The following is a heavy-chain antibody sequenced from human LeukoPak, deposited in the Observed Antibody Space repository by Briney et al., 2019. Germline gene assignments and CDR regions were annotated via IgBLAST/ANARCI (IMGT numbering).Heavy chain of an antibody. V-gene: IGHV3-48*01. CDR1: GSIFSDYS. CDR2: ISSSSSTI. CDR3: ASSSYYDSSGYPLDY. Sequence: GGSLRLSCAASGSIFSDYSMNWVRQAPGKGLEWISYISSSSSTIYYADFAKGRSTISRDNARNSLYLQMNSLRAEDTAVYYCASSSYYDSSGYPLDYWGQGTLVTVSS. J-gene: IGHJ4*02. D-gene: IGHD3-22*01.